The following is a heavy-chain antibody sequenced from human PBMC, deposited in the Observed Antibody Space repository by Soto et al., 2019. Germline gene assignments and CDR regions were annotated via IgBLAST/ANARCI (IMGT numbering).Heavy chain of an antibody. CDR3: GRDDLDVKGGARVVGTGPVGDL. Sequence: QVQLAESGGGVVQPGRSLRLSCEASGFMFRLYDMHWVRQAPGKGLECVSVIFSDGSKKYYADSVKDRFTISRDNSKNTLYLQMVSLTPEDTAVYYCGRDDLDVKGGARVVGTGPVGDLWGRGNRVTVSS. CDR1: GFMFRLYD. CDR2: IFSDGSKK. D-gene: IGHD2-21*02. J-gene: IGHJ4*02. V-gene: IGHV3-30*03.